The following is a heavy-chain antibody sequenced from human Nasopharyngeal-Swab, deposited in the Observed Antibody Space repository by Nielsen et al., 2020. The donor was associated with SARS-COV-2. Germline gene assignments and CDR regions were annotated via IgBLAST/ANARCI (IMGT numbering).Heavy chain of an antibody. Sequence: GGSLRLSCAASGFTFSSYAMNWVRQAPGKGLEWVSFISSRSSYIYYADSLQGRFTISKDDAKNSLYLQMSSLRAEDTAVYYCARGSGYYGAFDIWGQGTMVTVSS. D-gene: IGHD3-22*01. J-gene: IGHJ3*02. V-gene: IGHV3-21*01. CDR3: ARGSGYYGAFDI. CDR2: ISSRSSYI. CDR1: GFTFSSYA.